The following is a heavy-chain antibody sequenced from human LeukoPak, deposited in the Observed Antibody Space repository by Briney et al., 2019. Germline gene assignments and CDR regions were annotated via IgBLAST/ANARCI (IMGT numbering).Heavy chain of an antibody. CDR3: ARGGYTYGH. J-gene: IGHJ4*02. CDR2: ISYDGSNK. CDR1: GFTFSSYG. Sequence: GRSLRLSCAASGFTFSSYGMHWVRQAPGKGLEWVAVISYDGSNKYYADSVKGRFTISRDNAKNSLYLQMNSLRAEDTAVYYCARGGYTYGHWGQGTLVTVSS. V-gene: IGHV3-30*03. D-gene: IGHD1-1*01.